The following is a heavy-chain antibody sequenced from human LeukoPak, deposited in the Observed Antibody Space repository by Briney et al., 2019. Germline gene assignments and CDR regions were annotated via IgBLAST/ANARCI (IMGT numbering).Heavy chain of an antibody. CDR3: SRDWLWYYYDSSGSQRADAFDI. Sequence: GGSLRLSCAASGFTFSSYWMSWVRQAPGKGLEWVANIKQDGSEKYYVDSVKGRFTISRDNAKNSLYLQMNSLRAEDTAVYYCSRDWLWYYYDSSGSQRADAFDIWGQGTMVTVSS. CDR2: IKQDGSEK. V-gene: IGHV3-7*01. CDR1: GFTFSSYW. J-gene: IGHJ3*02. D-gene: IGHD3-22*01.